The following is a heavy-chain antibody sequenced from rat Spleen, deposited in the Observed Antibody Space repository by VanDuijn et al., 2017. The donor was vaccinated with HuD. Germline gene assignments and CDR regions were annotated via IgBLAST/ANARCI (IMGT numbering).Heavy chain of an antibody. D-gene: IGHD1-1*01. CDR3: ARRYYSGFDY. V-gene: IGHV5S13*01. CDR1: GFTFSNNA. J-gene: IGHJ2*01. CDR2: ISAAGGNS. Sequence: EVQLVESGGGLEQPGRSLKLSCVVSGFTFSNNAMAWVRQAPTKGLEWVASISAAGGNSYYRDSVKGRFTISRDNAKNTLYLQMDSLRSEDTATYYCARRYYSGFDYWGQGVMVTVSS.